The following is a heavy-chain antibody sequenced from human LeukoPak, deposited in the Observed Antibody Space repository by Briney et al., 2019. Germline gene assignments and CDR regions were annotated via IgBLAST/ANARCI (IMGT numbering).Heavy chain of an antibody. Sequence: PSETLSLTCTVSGGSISSSSYYWGWIRQPPGKGLEWIGYIYYSGSTNYNPSLKSRVTISVDTSKNQFSLKPSSVTAADTAVYYCARRSGQQLVRGAFDYWGQGTLVTVSS. CDR1: GGSISSSSYY. V-gene: IGHV4-61*05. D-gene: IGHD6-13*01. J-gene: IGHJ4*02. CDR2: IYYSGST. CDR3: ARRSGQQLVRGAFDY.